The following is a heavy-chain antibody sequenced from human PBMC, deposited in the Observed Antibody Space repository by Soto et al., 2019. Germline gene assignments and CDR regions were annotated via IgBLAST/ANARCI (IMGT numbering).Heavy chain of an antibody. D-gene: IGHD2-8*02. J-gene: IGHJ6*02. V-gene: IGHV3-30*18. CDR2: ISYDGSNK. CDR1: GFTFSSYG. CDR3: AKDGFLVYYYVMDV. Sequence: QVQLVESGGGVVQPGRSLRLSCAASGFTFSSYGMHWVRQAPGKGLEWVAVISYDGSNKYYADSVKGRFTISRDNSKNTLYLQMNSLRAEDTAVYYCAKDGFLVYYYVMDVWGQGTTVTVSS.